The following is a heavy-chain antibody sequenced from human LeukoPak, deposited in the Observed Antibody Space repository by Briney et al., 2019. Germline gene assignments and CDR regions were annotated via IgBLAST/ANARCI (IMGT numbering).Heavy chain of an antibody. Sequence: SVKVSCKASGGTFSSYAISWVRQAPGQGLEWMGGIIPIFGTANYAQKFQGRVTITTDESTSTAYMELSSLRSEDTAVYYCASDRRRLATTIALDYWGQGTLVTVSS. J-gene: IGHJ4*02. CDR3: ASDRRRLATTIALDY. V-gene: IGHV1-69*05. CDR1: GGTFSSYA. D-gene: IGHD5-12*01. CDR2: IIPIFGTA.